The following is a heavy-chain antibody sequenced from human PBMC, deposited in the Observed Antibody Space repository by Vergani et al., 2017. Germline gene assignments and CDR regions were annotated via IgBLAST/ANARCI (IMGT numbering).Heavy chain of an antibody. CDR3: ARCVYQPENWFDP. Sequence: QLQLQESGPGLVKPSETLSLTCTVSGGSISSGGYYWSWIRQPPGKGLEWIGYIYYSGSTYYNPSLKSRVTISVDTSKNQFSLKLSSVTAADTAVYYCARCVYQPENWFDPWGQGTLVTVSS. V-gene: IGHV4-31*03. J-gene: IGHJ5*02. D-gene: IGHD2-2*01. CDR1: GGSISSGGYY. CDR2: IYYSGST.